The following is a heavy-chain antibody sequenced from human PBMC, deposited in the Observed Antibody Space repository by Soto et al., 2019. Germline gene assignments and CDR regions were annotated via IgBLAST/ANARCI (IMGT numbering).Heavy chain of an antibody. CDR1: GYTFTSYG. V-gene: IGHV1-18*01. CDR2: ISAYNGNT. J-gene: IGHJ4*02. CDR3: ARWGEGYCSSTSCPLIVEY. Sequence: QVQLVQSGAEVKKPGASVKVSCKASGYTFTSYGISWVRQAPGQGLEWMGRISAYNGNTNYAQKLQGRVTMTTDTPTSTAYMEVRSLRSDDTAVYYCARWGEGYCSSTSCPLIVEYWGQGTLVTVSS. D-gene: IGHD2-2*01.